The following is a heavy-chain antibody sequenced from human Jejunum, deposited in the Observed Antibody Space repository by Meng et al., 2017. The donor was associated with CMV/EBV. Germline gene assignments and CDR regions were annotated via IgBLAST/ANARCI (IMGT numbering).Heavy chain of an antibody. V-gene: IGHV4-39*07. Sequence: IISYWGWIRQPPGKGLEWIGDMYYTGTTYYNPSLKTRVTMSLDTSKNQFSLKLSSVTAADTAVYYCARRGHYCGGDGECSLGFDYWGQGSLVTVSS. CDR3: ARRGHYCGGDGECSLGFDY. J-gene: IGHJ4*02. CDR2: MYYTGTT. CDR1: IISY. D-gene: IGHD2-21*01.